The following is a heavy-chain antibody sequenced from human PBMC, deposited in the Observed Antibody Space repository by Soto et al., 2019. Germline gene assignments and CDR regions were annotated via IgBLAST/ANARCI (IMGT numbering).Heavy chain of an antibody. D-gene: IGHD3-3*02. CDR3: ARIGFLDRYYYYYGMDV. J-gene: IGHJ6*02. V-gene: IGHV4-61*01. CDR2: IYYSGST. Sequence: LTCAVSVYSISRGYYWCWIRQPPGKGLEWIGYIYYSGSTNYNPSLKSRVTISVDTSKNQFSLKLSSVTAADTAVYYCARIGFLDRYYYYYGMDVWGQGTTVTVSS. CDR1: VYSISRGYY.